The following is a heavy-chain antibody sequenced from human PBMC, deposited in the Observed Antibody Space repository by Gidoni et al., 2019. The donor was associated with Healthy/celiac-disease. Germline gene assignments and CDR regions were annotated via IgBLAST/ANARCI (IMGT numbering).Heavy chain of an antibody. CDR3: ARATITMVQEVMGFDP. CDR2: INHNSGGT. V-gene: IGHV1-2*02. Sequence: QVQLVQSGAEVKQPGASVNVSFKASGFSFTGYYMHWVRQAPGQGLEWMGWINHNSGGTNYAQKFQGRVTMTRDTSNSTAYMGLSRLRSDDTAVYYCARATITMVQEVMGFDPWGQGTLVTVSS. J-gene: IGHJ5*02. D-gene: IGHD3-10*01. CDR1: GFSFTGYY.